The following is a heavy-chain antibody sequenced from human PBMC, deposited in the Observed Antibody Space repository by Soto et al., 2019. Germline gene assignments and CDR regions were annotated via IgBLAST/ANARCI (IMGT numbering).Heavy chain of an antibody. CDR1: GGSISSGGYS. CDR2: IYHSGST. V-gene: IGHV4-30-2*01. D-gene: IGHD2-21*02. J-gene: IGHJ4*02. CDR3: ACLPADCVSY. Sequence: SETLSLTCAVSGGSISSGGYSWSWIRQPPGKGLEWIGYIYHSGSTNYNPSLKSRVTISVDRSKNQFSLKLSSVAAADTAVYYCACLPADCVSYWGQGIRVTLS.